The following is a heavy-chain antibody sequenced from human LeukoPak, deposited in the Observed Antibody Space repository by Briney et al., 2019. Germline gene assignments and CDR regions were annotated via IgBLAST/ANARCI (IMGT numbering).Heavy chain of an antibody. V-gene: IGHV3-21*01. CDR1: GSTFSSYS. D-gene: IGHD2-15*01. CDR3: AREGLPSGATKIFDY. Sequence: GGSLRLSCAVSGSTFSSYSMHWVRQAPGKGLEWVSCIRTVTSSIYYADAVKGRFTVSRDNAKNSLYLEMNSLRAEDTAVYYCAREGLPSGATKIFDYWGQGTLVAVSS. CDR2: IRTVTSSI. J-gene: IGHJ4*02.